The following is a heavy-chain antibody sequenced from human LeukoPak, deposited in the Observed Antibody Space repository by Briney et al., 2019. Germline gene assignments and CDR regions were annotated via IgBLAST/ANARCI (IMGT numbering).Heavy chain of an antibody. J-gene: IGHJ4*02. CDR3: ARVYHSGSGSHGGFHY. Sequence: GSLRLSCAASGFTFRTFTKPWVRQAPGKGLGWVAVISYDGTSKYYADSVKGRFTFSRDNSKNTLYLQMDSLRPEDTALYYCARVYHSGSGSHGGFHYWGQGTQVTVSS. CDR1: GFTFRTFT. V-gene: IGHV3-30-3*01. CDR2: ISYDGTSK. D-gene: IGHD3-10*01.